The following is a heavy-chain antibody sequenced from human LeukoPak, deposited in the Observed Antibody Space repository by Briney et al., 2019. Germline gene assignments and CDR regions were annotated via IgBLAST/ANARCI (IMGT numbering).Heavy chain of an antibody. J-gene: IGHJ6*02. CDR1: GYTFTGYF. Sequence: ASVKVSCKASGYTFTGYFMHWVRQAPGQGLEWMGWINPNSGGTNYAQKFQGRVTMTRDASISTAYMELSRLRSDDTAVYYCARGHDRDFWSDYYLASLPYYYYGMDVWGQGTTVTVSS. CDR2: INPNSGGT. CDR3: ARGHDRDFWSDYYLASLPYYYYGMDV. V-gene: IGHV1-2*02. D-gene: IGHD3-3*01.